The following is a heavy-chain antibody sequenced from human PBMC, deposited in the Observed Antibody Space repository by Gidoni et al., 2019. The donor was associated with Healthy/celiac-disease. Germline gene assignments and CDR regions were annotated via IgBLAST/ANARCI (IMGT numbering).Heavy chain of an antibody. CDR2: ISAYNGNT. V-gene: IGHV1-18*01. Sequence: QVQLVQSGAEVKKPGASVKVSCKASGYTFTSYGISWVRSSPGQGLEWMGWISAYNGNTNYAQKLQGRVTMTTDTSTSTAYMELRSLRSDDTAVYYCARALAAAGTGYYYMDVWGKGTTVTVSS. D-gene: IGHD6-13*01. CDR1: GYTFTSYG. CDR3: ARALAAAGTGYYYMDV. J-gene: IGHJ6*03.